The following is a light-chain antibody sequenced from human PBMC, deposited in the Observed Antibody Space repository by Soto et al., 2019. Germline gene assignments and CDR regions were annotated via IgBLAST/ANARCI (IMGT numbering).Light chain of an antibody. J-gene: IGKJ4*01. CDR3: QHYGTSPH. Sequence: EIVLTQSPGTLSLSPGERATLSCRASQTVSSTYLAWYQQKPGQPPRLLIYDASSRATGIPDRFSGSGSGTDFSLTISRLEPEDFAVYYCQHYGTSPHFGGGNKVEIK. V-gene: IGKV3-20*01. CDR1: QTVSSTY. CDR2: DAS.